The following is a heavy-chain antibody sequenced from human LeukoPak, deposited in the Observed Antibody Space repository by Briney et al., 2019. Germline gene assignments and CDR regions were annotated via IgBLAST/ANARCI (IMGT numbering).Heavy chain of an antibody. CDR3: ARDGGVSGYDLLDY. V-gene: IGHV3-7*01. Sequence: PGGSLRLSCAASGFTFSSFWMTWVRQAPGKGLEWVANINQDGSEKYYVDSVKGRFTIPRDNAKNSVYLQMNSLRAEDTAVYYCARDGGVSGYDLLDYWGQGTLVTVSS. D-gene: IGHD5-12*01. J-gene: IGHJ4*02. CDR1: GFTFSSFW. CDR2: INQDGSEK.